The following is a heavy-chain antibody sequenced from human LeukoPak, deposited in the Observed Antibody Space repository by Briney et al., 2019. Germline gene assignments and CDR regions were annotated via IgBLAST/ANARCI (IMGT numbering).Heavy chain of an antibody. V-gene: IGHV4-34*01. CDR3: ARGLESVDPSEPFQAFDP. D-gene: IGHD3-3*01. CDR1: GGSISSYY. CDR2: VNHSGST. J-gene: IGHJ5*02. Sequence: PSETLSLTCTVSGGSISSYYWSWIRQPPGKGLEWIGEVNHSGSTNYNPSLKSRVTISVDTSKNQFSLKLSSVTAADTAVYYCARGLESVDPSEPFQAFDPWGQGTLVTVSS.